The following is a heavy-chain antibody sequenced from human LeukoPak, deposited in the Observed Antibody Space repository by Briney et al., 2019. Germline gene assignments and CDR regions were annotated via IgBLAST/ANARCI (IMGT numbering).Heavy chain of an antibody. Sequence: SETLSLTCSVSGGSVTSYYWNWVRQTPGKGLEWIGYISSSETTDYGPSFKSRVTMSLDTSKNQFSLKLSSVTAADTGVYYCARLPDPWGQGTLVTVSS. CDR1: GGSVTSYY. CDR3: ARLPDP. V-gene: IGHV4-59*02. CDR2: ISSSETT. J-gene: IGHJ5*02.